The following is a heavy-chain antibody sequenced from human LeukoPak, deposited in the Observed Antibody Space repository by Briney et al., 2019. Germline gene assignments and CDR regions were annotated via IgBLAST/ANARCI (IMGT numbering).Heavy chain of an antibody. CDR1: GYTFTSYY. CDR2: MNPNSGNT. Sequence: ASLKVSCKASGYTFTSYYINWVRQATGQGLEWMGWMNPNSGNTSYAQKFQGRVTITRNNSISTTYMELSSLRYEDTAVYYCAGYSSSSGWFDPWGQGTLVTVSS. CDR3: AGYSSSSGWFDP. D-gene: IGHD6-6*01. V-gene: IGHV1-8*03. J-gene: IGHJ5*02.